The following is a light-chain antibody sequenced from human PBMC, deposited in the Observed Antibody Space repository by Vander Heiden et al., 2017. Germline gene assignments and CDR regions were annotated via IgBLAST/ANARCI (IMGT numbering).Light chain of an antibody. V-gene: IGKV4-1*01. Sequence: DIVMTQSPESLAVSLGERATINCNSSQSVLSSSNNKNYLTWFQQKPGQPPKLLIYWASTRESGVPDRFSGSGSGTDFTLTISSLQAEDVAVYYCQQYYNIPRTFGQGTKVEIK. CDR2: WAS. CDR1: QSVLSSSNNKNY. J-gene: IGKJ1*01. CDR3: QQYYNIPRT.